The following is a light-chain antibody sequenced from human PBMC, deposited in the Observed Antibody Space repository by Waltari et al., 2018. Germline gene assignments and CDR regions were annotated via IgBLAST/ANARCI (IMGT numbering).Light chain of an antibody. CDR2: GAS. CDR1: QSVSDY. CDR3: QQRSNWPIT. Sequence: EVVLTQYPATLYLSPGDRDTLSCRASQSVSDYLAGYHQKPGQAPRLLIYGASNRSTGIPARFSGGWSGTDYTLSISSLKPEDFAVYYCQQRSNWPITFGPGTRLEI. J-gene: IGKJ5*01. V-gene: IGKV3-11*01.